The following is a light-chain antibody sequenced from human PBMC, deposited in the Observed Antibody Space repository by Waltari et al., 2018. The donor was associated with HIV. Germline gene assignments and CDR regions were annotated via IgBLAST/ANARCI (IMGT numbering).Light chain of an antibody. J-gene: IGKJ2*01. CDR3: QQYYTTPHT. V-gene: IGKV4-1*01. CDR1: LNILYSSNNKNY. CDR2: WAS. Sequence: DIVMTESPDSLAVSLGERATINFKASLNILYSSNNKNYLAWYQQKPGQPPKLLIYWASTREFGVPDRFSGSGSGTDFTLTVSSLQAEDVAVYYCQQYYTTPHTFGQGTNLEIK.